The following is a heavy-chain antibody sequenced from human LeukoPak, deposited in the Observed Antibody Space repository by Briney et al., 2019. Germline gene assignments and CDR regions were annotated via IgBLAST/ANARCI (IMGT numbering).Heavy chain of an antibody. CDR1: GFTFRGYA. CDR2: LSSIVSYT. V-gene: IGHV3-23*01. CDR3: AKGGHYDLLTGYYHSMDV. D-gene: IGHD3-9*01. J-gene: IGHJ6*02. Sequence: PRGSLRLSCAASGFTFRGYAISWVRQAPRRGLEWGSGLSSIVSYTFYADSVKGRFTISRDNSKNTLYLQMISLRADDTAIYYCAKGGHYDLLTGYYHSMDVWGQGTTVTVSS.